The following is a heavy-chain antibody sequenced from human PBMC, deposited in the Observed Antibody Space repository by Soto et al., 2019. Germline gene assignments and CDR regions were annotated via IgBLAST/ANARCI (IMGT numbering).Heavy chain of an antibody. CDR3: ARNSVVVFWSGSLKDNWFDP. V-gene: IGHV1-18*01. CDR1: GYTFTSYG. D-gene: IGHD3-3*01. CDR2: ISAYNGNT. J-gene: IGHJ5*02. Sequence: VSVKVYCKASGYTFTSYGISLVRQAPGQGLEWMGWISAYNGNTNYAQKLQGRVTMTTDTSTSTAYMELRSLRSDDTAVYYCARNSVVVFWSGSLKDNWFDPWGQGTLVTVSS.